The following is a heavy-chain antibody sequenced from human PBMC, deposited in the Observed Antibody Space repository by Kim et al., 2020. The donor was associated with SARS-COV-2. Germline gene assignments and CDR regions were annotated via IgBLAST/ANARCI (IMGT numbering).Heavy chain of an antibody. CDR3: ARANTYSSGWYFDY. J-gene: IGHJ4*02. Sequence: AQKSQGRVTMTRDTSTSTVYMELSSLRSEDTAVYYCARANTYSSGWYFDYWGQGTLVTVSS. D-gene: IGHD6-19*01. V-gene: IGHV1-46*01.